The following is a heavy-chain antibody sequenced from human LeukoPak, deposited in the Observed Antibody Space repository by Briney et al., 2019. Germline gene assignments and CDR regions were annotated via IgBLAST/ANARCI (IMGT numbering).Heavy chain of an antibody. J-gene: IGHJ4*02. D-gene: IGHD3-22*01. CDR1: GFTFSSYW. CDR3: ARGNAYYYDSSGYYAEGFDY. CDR2: IKQDGSEK. Sequence: GGSLRLSCAASGFTFSSYWMSWVRQAPGKGLEWVANIKQDGSEKYYVDSVKGRFTISRDNAKNSLYLQMNSLRAEDTAVYYCARGNAYYYDSSGYYAEGFDYWGQGTLVTVSS. V-gene: IGHV3-7*01.